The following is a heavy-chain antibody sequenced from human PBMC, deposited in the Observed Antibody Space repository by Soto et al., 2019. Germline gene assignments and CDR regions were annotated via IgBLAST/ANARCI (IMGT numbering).Heavy chain of an antibody. Sequence: SETLSLTCAVYGGSFSGYYWSWIRQPPGKGLEWIGEINHSGSTNYNPSLKSRVTISVDTSKNQFSLKLSSVTAADTAVYYCARIRTNCYYYNGMDVWGQGTTITVSS. CDR1: GGSFSGYY. CDR3: ARIRTNCYYYNGMDV. CDR2: INHSGST. J-gene: IGHJ6*02. V-gene: IGHV4-34*01.